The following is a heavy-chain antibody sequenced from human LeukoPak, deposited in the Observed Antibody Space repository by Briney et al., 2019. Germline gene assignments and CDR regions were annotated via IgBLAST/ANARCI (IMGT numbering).Heavy chain of an antibody. D-gene: IGHD3-10*01. J-gene: IGHJ6*03. V-gene: IGHV3-7*01. Sequence: GGSLRLSCAASGFTFSSYWMSWVRQAPGKGLEWVANIKQDGSEKYYVDSVKGRFTISRDNAKNSLYLQMNSLRVEDTAVYYCAKDGGYYYGTGGDYLMRSYMDVWGKGTTVTVSS. CDR2: IKQDGSEK. CDR3: AKDGGYYYGTGGDYLMRSYMDV. CDR1: GFTFSSYW.